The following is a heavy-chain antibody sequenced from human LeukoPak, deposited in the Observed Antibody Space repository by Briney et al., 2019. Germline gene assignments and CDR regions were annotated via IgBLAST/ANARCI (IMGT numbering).Heavy chain of an antibody. V-gene: IGHV3-21*01. J-gene: IGHJ6*02. CDR1: GFTFSSYS. D-gene: IGHD2/OR15-2a*01. CDR3: ARVGTTSNFYYYYGMDV. CDR2: ISSSSSYI. Sequence: NPGGSLRLSCAASGFTFSSYSMNWVRQAPGKGLEWVSSISSSSSYIYYADSVKGRFTISRDNAKNSLYLQMNSLRAEDTAVYYCARVGTTSNFYYYYGMDVWGQGTTVTVSS.